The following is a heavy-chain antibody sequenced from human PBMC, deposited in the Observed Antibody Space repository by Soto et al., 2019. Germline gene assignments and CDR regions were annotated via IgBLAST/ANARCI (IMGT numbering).Heavy chain of an antibody. Sequence: ASVEVSCKASGYTFINSDISWVRQATGQGLEWMGWMNPGSGKTGYANKFQGRVTMTRDASTSTAHLELSSLTSEDTAVYYCARMASSGTLNWFDPWGQGTLVTVSS. CDR2: MNPGSGKT. CDR1: GYTFINSD. V-gene: IGHV1-8*02. J-gene: IGHJ5*02. CDR3: ARMASSGTLNWFDP.